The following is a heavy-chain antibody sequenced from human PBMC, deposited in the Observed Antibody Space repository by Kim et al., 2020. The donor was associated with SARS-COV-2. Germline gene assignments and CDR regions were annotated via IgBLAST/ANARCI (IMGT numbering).Heavy chain of an antibody. D-gene: IGHD1-26*01. CDR3: AKAHIVGAIDFYY. J-gene: IGHJ4*02. Sequence: YAESGRFRFTRSRDNAKNTLYLKMNSLSAEDTAVYYCAKAHIVGAIDFYYWGQGALVTVSS. V-gene: IGHV3-23*01.